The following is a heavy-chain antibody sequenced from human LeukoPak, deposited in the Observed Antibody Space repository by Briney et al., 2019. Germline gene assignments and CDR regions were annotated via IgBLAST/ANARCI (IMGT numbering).Heavy chain of an antibody. Sequence: SETLSLTCTVSGGSITYYYWSWIRQPAGKALEWIGRIYTSGSTYYNPSLKSRVTISLDTSKNQFSLKMSSVTAADTAVYYCARGGYAARQGFDYWGQGTLVTVSS. CDR1: GGSITYYY. J-gene: IGHJ4*02. D-gene: IGHD5-12*01. V-gene: IGHV4-4*07. CDR2: IYTSGST. CDR3: ARGGYAARQGFDY.